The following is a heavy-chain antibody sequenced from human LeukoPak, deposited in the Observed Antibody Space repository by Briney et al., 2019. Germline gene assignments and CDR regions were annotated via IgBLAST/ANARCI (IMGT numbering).Heavy chain of an antibody. J-gene: IGHJ4*02. V-gene: IGHV3-21*01. Sequence: GGSLRLSCAASGFTFSSYAMSWVRQAPGKGLEWVSSISSSSSYIYYADSVKGRFTISRDNAKNSLYLQMNSLRAEDTAVYYCARDYYDSSGYPKYFDHWGQGTLVTVSS. CDR2: ISSSSSYI. CDR1: GFTFSSYA. D-gene: IGHD3-22*01. CDR3: ARDYYDSSGYPKYFDH.